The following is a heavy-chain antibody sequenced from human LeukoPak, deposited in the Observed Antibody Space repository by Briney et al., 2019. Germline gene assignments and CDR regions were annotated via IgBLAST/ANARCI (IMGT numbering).Heavy chain of an antibody. J-gene: IGHJ4*02. V-gene: IGHV4-59*02. CDR1: GGSVSSYY. CDR2: IYYTGST. Sequence: SETLSPTCSVSGGSVSSYYWTWIRQPPGKGLEWIGYIYYTGSTNYNPSLESRVTISLDTSKNQFSLKLSSVTAADTAVYYCTRAQYGYAFDYWGQGALVTVSS. CDR3: TRAQYGYAFDY. D-gene: IGHD5-12*01.